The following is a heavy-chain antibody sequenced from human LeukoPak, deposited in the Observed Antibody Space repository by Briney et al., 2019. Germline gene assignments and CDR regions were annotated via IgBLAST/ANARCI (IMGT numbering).Heavy chain of an antibody. CDR1: GFTVSSNY. Sequence: GGSLRLSCAASGFTVSSNYISWVRQAPGKGLEWVSILYSGGGTYYADSVKGRFTISRDNSKNTLYLQMNSLRAEDTAVYYCASRLMTTVSYFDCWGQGTLVTVSS. V-gene: IGHV3-66*01. CDR2: LYSGGGT. CDR3: ASRLMTTVSYFDC. J-gene: IGHJ4*02. D-gene: IGHD4-11*01.